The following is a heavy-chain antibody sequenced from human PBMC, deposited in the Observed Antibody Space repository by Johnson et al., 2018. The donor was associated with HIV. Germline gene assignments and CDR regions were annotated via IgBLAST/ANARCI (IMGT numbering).Heavy chain of an antibody. CDR2: IRYDGSNK. J-gene: IGHJ3*02. V-gene: IGHV3-30*02. CDR1: TFSSYG. D-gene: IGHD4-11*01. Sequence: TFSSYGMHWVRQAPGKGLEWVAFIRYDGSNKYYADSVKGRFTISRDNSKNTLYLQMNSLRAEDTAVYYCAKMEFDYSNYAAPLSLHDAFDIWGQGTMVTVSS. CDR3: AKMEFDYSNYAAPLSLHDAFDI.